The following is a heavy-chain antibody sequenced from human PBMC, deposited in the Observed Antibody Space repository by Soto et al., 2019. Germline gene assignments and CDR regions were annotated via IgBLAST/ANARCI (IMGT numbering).Heavy chain of an antibody. CDR1: GGCFSGYY. J-gene: IGHJ4*02. CDR2: INHSGST. D-gene: IGHD3-16*02. Sequence: SETLSLTCAVYGGCFSGYYWSWIRQPPGKGLEWIGEINHSGSTNYNPSLKSRVTISVDTSKNQFSLKLSSVTAADTAVYYCAREVKYDYVWGSYRSHPFFDYWGQGRLVTVSS. CDR3: AREVKYDYVWGSYRSHPFFDY. V-gene: IGHV4-34*01.